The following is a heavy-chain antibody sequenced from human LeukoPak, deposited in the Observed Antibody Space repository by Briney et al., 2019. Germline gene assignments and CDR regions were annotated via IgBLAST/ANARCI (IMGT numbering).Heavy chain of an antibody. D-gene: IGHD3-22*01. CDR2: IRYYGSNK. J-gene: IGHJ5*02. CDR1: GFTFSSYG. Sequence: PGGSLRLSCAASGFTFSSYGMHWVRQAPGKGLEWVAFIRYYGSNKYYADSVKGRFTISRDNSKNTLYLQMNSLRAEDTAVYYCAKDDSSGFNWFDPWGQGTLVTVSS. V-gene: IGHV3-30*02. CDR3: AKDDSSGFNWFDP.